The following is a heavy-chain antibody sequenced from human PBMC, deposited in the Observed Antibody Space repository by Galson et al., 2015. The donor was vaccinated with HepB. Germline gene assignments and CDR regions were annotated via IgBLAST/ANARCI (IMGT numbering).Heavy chain of an antibody. CDR3: ARIVATMDGGHDY. CDR1: GGTFSSYA. D-gene: IGHD5-12*01. CDR2: IIPIFGTA. J-gene: IGHJ4*02. V-gene: IGHV1-69*13. Sequence: SVKVSCKASGGTFSSYAISWVRQAPGQGLEWMGGIIPIFGTANYAQKFQGRVTITADESTSTAYMELSSLRSEDTAVYYCARIVATMDGGHDYWGQGTLVTVSS.